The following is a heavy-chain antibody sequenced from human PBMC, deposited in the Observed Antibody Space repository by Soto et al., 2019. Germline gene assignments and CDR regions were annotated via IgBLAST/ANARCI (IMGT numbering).Heavy chain of an antibody. J-gene: IGHJ3*02. Sequence: QVQLQESGPGLVKPSETLSFTCTVSGDSINSYYWSWIRQPPGKGLEWIAYFYKSGTTNYNPSHKSRGTIPVDTTKDQFSLKLSSVTAADTAVYYCARTYDNSGPNSGGYAFDIWGQGTMLTVSS. V-gene: IGHV4-59*01. D-gene: IGHD3-22*01. CDR1: GDSINSYY. CDR2: FYKSGTT. CDR3: ARTYDNSGPNSGGYAFDI.